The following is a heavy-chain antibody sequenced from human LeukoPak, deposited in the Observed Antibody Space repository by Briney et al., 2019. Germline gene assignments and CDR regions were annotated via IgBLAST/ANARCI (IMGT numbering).Heavy chain of an antibody. J-gene: IGHJ4*02. CDR3: ARAEGSGSSFDY. D-gene: IGHD3-10*01. CDR1: GFPFRSFS. CDR2: ISSSSTYI. V-gene: IGHV3-21*01. Sequence: PGGSLRLSCVASGFPFRSFSMNWVRQAPGKGLKWVSSISSSSTYIYYADSVKGRFTISRDNAKNSLYLQMNSLRVEDTAVYYCARAEGSGSSFDYWGQGTLVTVSS.